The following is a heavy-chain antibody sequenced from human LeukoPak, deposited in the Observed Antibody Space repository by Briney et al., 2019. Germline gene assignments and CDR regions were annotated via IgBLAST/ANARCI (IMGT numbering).Heavy chain of an antibody. V-gene: IGHV4-38-2*01. CDR1: GYSISSGYY. Sequence: PSETLSLTCAVSGYSISSGYYWGWIRQPPGKGLEWIGSLYHSGRPHYNPSLKSRVNISVDTSKNQFSLKLSSVTAADTAVYYCARHSRLITTILFDYWGQGTLVTVSS. D-gene: IGHD4-11*01. CDR2: LYHSGRP. CDR3: ARHSRLITTILFDY. J-gene: IGHJ4*02.